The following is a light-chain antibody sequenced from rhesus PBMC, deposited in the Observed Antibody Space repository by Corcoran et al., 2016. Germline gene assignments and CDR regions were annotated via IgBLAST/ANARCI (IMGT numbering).Light chain of an antibody. CDR1: QSVSSY. V-gene: IGKV3S9*01. CDR2: GTS. CDR3: QQYNNWIFT. J-gene: IGKJ3*01. Sequence: EIVMTQSPATLSLSPGERATLSCRASQSVSSYVAWYQQKPGQAPRLLIYGTSSRATGIPDRLSGSGSRTDFTLIISSLEPKDVGVFYCQQYNNWIFTFGPGTILDI.